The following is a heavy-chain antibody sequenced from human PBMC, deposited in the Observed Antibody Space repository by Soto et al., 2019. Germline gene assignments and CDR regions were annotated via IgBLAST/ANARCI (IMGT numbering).Heavy chain of an antibody. CDR2: ISGTGDST. V-gene: IGHV3-23*01. D-gene: IGHD6-13*01. CDR3: AKDPLWYSSSWYPNWFGP. CDR1: GFTFSSYA. J-gene: IGHJ5*02. Sequence: GGSLRLSCAASGFTFSSYAMSWVRQAPGKGLEWVSGISGTGDSTYYADSVKGRFTISRDNAQNTLYLQMNSLRAEDTAIFYCAKDPLWYSSSWYPNWFGPWGQGTLVTVSS.